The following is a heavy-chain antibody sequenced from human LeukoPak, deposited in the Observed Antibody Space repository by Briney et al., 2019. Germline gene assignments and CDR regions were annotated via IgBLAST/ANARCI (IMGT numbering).Heavy chain of an antibody. D-gene: IGHD6-25*01. Sequence: GGSLRLSCAASGFTFSSYGMHWVRQAPGKGLEWVAFIRYDGSNKYYADSVKGRFTISRDNAKNTLYVQMNSLRAEDTAVYYCARVGARLGAFDIWGQGTMVTVSS. V-gene: IGHV3-30*02. CDR3: ARVGARLGAFDI. CDR2: IRYDGSNK. J-gene: IGHJ3*02. CDR1: GFTFSSYG.